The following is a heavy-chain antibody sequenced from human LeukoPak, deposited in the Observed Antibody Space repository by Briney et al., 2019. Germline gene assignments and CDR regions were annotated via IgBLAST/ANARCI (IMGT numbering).Heavy chain of an antibody. J-gene: IGHJ5*02. V-gene: IGHV3-30*18. CDR3: AKDLAAAGSLDP. CDR1: GFTFSSYG. CDR2: ISYDGSNK. Sequence: GGSLRLSCAASGFTFSSYGMHWVRQAPGKGLKWVAVISYDGSNKYYADSVKGRFTISRDNSKNTLYLQMNSLRAEDTAVYYCAKDLAAAGSLDPWGQGTLVTVSS. D-gene: IGHD6-13*01.